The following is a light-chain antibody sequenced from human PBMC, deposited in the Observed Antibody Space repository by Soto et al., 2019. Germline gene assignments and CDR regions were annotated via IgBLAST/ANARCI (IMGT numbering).Light chain of an antibody. J-gene: IGKJ1*01. CDR3: QQYNTYLS. CDR2: HAS. Sequence: DIQMTQSPSTLSASVGNRVTISCRASQTISRLLAWYQQKPGKAPTLLIYHASTLESGVPSRFSGSGSGTEFTLTISSLQPDDVATYYCQQYNTYLSFGQGTKVDI. V-gene: IGKV1-5*01. CDR1: QTISRL.